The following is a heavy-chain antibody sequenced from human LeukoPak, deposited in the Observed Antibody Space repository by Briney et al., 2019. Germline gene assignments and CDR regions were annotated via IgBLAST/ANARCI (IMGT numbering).Heavy chain of an antibody. CDR3: ATWVGHGSDPQAFDI. Sequence: SETLSLTCAVSGGSISSNNWWSWVRQAPGKGLEWIAEIHHSGNTNYNPSLKSRVTISIDKSKNQLSLRVTSVTAADTALYYCATWVGHGSDPQAFDIWGQGTMVTVSS. V-gene: IGHV4-4*02. CDR2: IHHSGNT. CDR1: GGSISSNNW. J-gene: IGHJ3*02. D-gene: IGHD5-12*01.